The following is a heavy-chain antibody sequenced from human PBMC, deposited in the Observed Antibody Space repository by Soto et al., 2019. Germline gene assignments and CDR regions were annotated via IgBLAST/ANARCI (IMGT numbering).Heavy chain of an antibody. CDR1: GGSISSGGYS. CDR3: ARGYSGYDYNFDY. V-gene: IGHV4-30-2*01. Sequence: SETLSLTCAVSGGSISSGGYSWSWIRQPPGKGLEWIGYIYHSGSTYYNPSLKSRVTISVDRSKNQFSLTLSSVTAADTAVYFCARGYSGYDYNFDYWGQGISVTVSS. J-gene: IGHJ4*02. D-gene: IGHD5-12*01. CDR2: IYHSGST.